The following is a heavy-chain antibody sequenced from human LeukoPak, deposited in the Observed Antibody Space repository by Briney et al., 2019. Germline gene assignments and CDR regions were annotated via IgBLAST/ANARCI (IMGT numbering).Heavy chain of an antibody. J-gene: IGHJ4*02. D-gene: IGHD3-22*01. CDR3: ARGPHTGVNYYDSSGYYY. CDR1: GGSFSGYY. Sequence: PSETLSLTCAVYGGSFSGYYWSWIRQPPGKGLEWMGEFNHSGSTNYNPSLKSRVTISVDTSKNQFSLKLSSVTAADTAVYYCARGPHTGVNYYDSSGYYYWGQGTLVTVSS. CDR2: FNHSGST. V-gene: IGHV4-34*01.